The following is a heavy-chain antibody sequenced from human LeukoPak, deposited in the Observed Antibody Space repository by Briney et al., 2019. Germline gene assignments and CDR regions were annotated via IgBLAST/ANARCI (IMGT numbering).Heavy chain of an antibody. CDR1: EFTFSSYW. J-gene: IGHJ6*02. V-gene: IGHV3-7*01. CDR3: ARDSDYYGMDV. Sequence: GGSLRLSCAASEFTFSSYWMSWVRQAPGKGLEWVANIKQDGSEKYYVDSVKGRFTISRDNAKNSLYLQMNSLRAEDTAVYYCARDSDYYGMDVWGQGTTVTVSS. CDR2: IKQDGSEK. D-gene: IGHD3-10*01.